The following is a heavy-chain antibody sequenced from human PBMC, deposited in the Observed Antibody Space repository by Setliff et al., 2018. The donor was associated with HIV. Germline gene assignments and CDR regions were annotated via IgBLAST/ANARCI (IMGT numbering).Heavy chain of an antibody. CDR1: GGSFSGYY. Sequence: PSETLSLTCAVYGGSFSGYYWSWIRQPPGKGLEWIGEINHGGSTDSNPSLKSRVTISVDTSKNQFSLNLTSVTAADTAVYYCARVASYDFWSGYLHYFDYWGQGTPVTVS. V-gene: IGHV4-34*01. D-gene: IGHD3-3*01. CDR2: INHGGST. J-gene: IGHJ4*02. CDR3: ARVASYDFWSGYLHYFDY.